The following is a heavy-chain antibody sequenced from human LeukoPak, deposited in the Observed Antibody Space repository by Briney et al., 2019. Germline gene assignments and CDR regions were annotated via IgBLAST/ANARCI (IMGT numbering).Heavy chain of an antibody. V-gene: IGHV4-34*01. D-gene: IGHD1-26*01. CDR2: INHSGST. J-gene: IGHJ5*02. CDR1: GESFSGYY. CDR3: ARAYSPVWNGSHSLFDP. Sequence: PSETLSLTCAVYGESFSGYYWNWIRQPPGKGLEWIGEINHSGSTSYNPSLKSRVTISEDTSKNQFSLNVNSVTAADTAIYYCARAYSPVWNGSHSLFDPWGQGTLVTVSS.